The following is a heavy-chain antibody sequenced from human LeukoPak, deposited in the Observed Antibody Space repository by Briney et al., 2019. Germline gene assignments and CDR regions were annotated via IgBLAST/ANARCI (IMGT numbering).Heavy chain of an antibody. CDR2: INPNSGGT. V-gene: IGHV1-2*02. CDR3: ARGGRITIFGVVTDYYYGMDV. CDR1: GYTFTGYY. D-gene: IGHD3-3*01. Sequence: GASVKVSCKASGYTFTGYYMHWVRQAPGQGLEWMGWINPNSGGTNYAQKFQGRVTMTRNTSISTAYMELSSLRSEDTAVYYCARGGRITIFGVVTDYYYGMDVWGQGTTVTVSS. J-gene: IGHJ6*02.